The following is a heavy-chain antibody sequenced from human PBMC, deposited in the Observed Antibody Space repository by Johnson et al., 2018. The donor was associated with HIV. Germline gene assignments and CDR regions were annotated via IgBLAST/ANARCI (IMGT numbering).Heavy chain of an antibody. D-gene: IGHD5-12*01. CDR2: ISYDGSDK. CDR1: GFTFSSYA. J-gene: IGHJ3*02. V-gene: IGHV3-30*04. Sequence: QVQLVESGGGVVQPGRSLRLSCAASGFTFSSYAMHWVRQAPAKGLEWVAVISYDGSDKYYADSVQGRFTISRDNSKNTLYLQMNSLRAEDTAVFYCAKIVATSDDVFDIWGQGTKVTVSS. CDR3: AKIVATSDDVFDI.